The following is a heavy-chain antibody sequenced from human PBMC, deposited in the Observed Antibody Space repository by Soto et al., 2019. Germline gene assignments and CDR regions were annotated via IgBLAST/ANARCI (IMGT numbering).Heavy chain of an antibody. Sequence: GGSLRLSCAASGFTFSSYAMSWVRQAPGKGLEWVSAISGSGGSTYYADSVKGRFTISRDNSKNTLYLQMNSLRAEDTAVYYCAKEDLSSTRLQYYYYYGMDVWGQGTTVTVSS. CDR3: AKEDLSSTRLQYYYYYGMDV. CDR2: ISGSGGST. V-gene: IGHV3-23*01. D-gene: IGHD2-2*01. CDR1: GFTFSSYA. J-gene: IGHJ6*02.